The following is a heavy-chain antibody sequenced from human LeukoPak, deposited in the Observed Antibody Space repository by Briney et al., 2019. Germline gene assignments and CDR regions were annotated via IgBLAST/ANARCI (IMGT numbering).Heavy chain of an antibody. CDR2: IIPIFGTA. CDR3: ARLPMVRGVSSVDY. D-gene: IGHD3-10*01. V-gene: IGHV1-69*13. Sequence: ASVKVSCKASGGTFSSYAISWVRQAPGQGLEWMGGIIPIFGTANYAQKFQGRVTITAGESTSTAYMELRSLRSDDTAVYYCARLPMVRGVSSVDYWGQGTLVTVSS. CDR1: GGTFSSYA. J-gene: IGHJ4*02.